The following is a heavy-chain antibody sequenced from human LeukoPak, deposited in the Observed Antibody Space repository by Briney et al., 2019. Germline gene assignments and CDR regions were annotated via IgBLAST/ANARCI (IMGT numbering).Heavy chain of an antibody. D-gene: IGHD6-13*01. CDR1: GFTFSSYW. Sequence: GGSLRLSCAASGFTFSSYWMSWVRQAPGKGLEWVANVKKDGSEKYYVDSVKGRFTISRDNAKNSLYLQMNILRAEDTAVYYCARDRGDYSSSWSPHYGMDVWGQGTTVTVSS. V-gene: IGHV3-7*04. J-gene: IGHJ6*02. CDR2: VKKDGSEK. CDR3: ARDRGDYSSSWSPHYGMDV.